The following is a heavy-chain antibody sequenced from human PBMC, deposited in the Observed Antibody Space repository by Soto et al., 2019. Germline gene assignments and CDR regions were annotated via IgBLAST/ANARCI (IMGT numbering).Heavy chain of an antibody. D-gene: IGHD5-12*01. CDR3: ASPKGGYSGYDLDY. J-gene: IGHJ4*02. Sequence: ASVKVSCKASGYTFASSAMHWVRQAPGHRLEWMGWINAGNDNTTYSQKFQGRVTITRDTSASTAYMELSSLRSEDTAVYYCASPKGGYSGYDLDYWGQGTLVTVSS. V-gene: IGHV1-3*01. CDR1: GYTFASSA. CDR2: INAGNDNT.